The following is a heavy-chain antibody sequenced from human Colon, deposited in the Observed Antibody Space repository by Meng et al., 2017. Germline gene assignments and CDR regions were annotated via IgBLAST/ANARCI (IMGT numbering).Heavy chain of an antibody. V-gene: IGHV4-31*02. J-gene: IGHJ4*02. D-gene: IGHD2-21*01. CDR2: ISNSGSA. CDR3: ARAGLHSYYFDF. Sequence: QGQLHESGPGLVKPSQTLSLICSVSGGSNISGGYYWSWIRQHPQKGLEWIGYISNSGSAYYNPSLKSRVSISVDTSKNQFSLKMDTVTAADTALYYCARAGLHSYYFDFWGQGTLVTVSS. CDR1: GGSNISGGYY.